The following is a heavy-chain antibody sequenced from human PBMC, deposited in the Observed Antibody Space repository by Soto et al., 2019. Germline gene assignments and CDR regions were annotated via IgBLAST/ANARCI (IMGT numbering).Heavy chain of an antibody. Sequence: QLQLQESGPGLVKSSETLSLTCTVSGGSISSSSYYWGWIRQPPGKGLEWIGSIYYSGSTYYNSALKSRVTISVDTSKNQFSLKVSSVTAADTAVYYCARHDRDYGDQIDYWGQGTLVTVSS. CDR2: IYYSGST. V-gene: IGHV4-39*01. J-gene: IGHJ4*02. D-gene: IGHD4-17*01. CDR3: ARHDRDYGDQIDY. CDR1: GGSISSSSYY.